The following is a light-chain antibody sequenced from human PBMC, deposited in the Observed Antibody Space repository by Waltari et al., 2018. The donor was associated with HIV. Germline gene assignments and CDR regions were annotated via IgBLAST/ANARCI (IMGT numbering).Light chain of an antibody. CDR3: QSSDNSEHMI. CDR2: KDT. V-gene: IGLV3-25*03. Sequence: SSELTQPPSVSVSPGQTARIWCSGDTLSTQYAYWYQQKPGQAPVVVIIKDTERPSGIPERFSGSSSGTTVTLTIRGVQAEDEADYYCQSSDNSEHMIFGGGTKLTVL. CDR1: TLSTQY. J-gene: IGLJ2*01.